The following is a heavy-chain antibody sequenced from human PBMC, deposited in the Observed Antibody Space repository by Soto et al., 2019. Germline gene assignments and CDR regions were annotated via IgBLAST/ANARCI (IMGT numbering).Heavy chain of an antibody. CDR2: IYHTGST. D-gene: IGHD2-8*02. Sequence: GSLRLPCAASGFTFSSYSMNWVRQPPGKGLEWIGKIYHTGSTNYNPSLKSRVTISADKSKNQVSLKLSSVTAADTAVYYCGRYILVEHGIGNKFHVFEIGRKGTKVPVSS. CDR3: GRYILVEHGIGNKFHVFEI. J-gene: IGHJ3*02. V-gene: IGHV4-4*02. CDR1: GFTFSSYSM.